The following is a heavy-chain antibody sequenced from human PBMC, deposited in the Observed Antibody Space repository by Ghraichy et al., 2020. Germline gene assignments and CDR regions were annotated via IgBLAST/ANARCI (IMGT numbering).Heavy chain of an antibody. CDR2: IYWNDDK. Sequence: SGPTLVKPTQTLTLTCTFSGFSLSTSGVGVGWIRQPPGKALEWLALIYWNDDKRYSPSLKSRLTITKDTSKNQVVLTMTNMDPVDTATYYCAHSSKGDSSGYYRYWGQGTLVTVSS. CDR3: AHSSKGDSSGYYRY. CDR1: GFSLSTSGVG. D-gene: IGHD3-22*01. V-gene: IGHV2-5*01. J-gene: IGHJ4*02.